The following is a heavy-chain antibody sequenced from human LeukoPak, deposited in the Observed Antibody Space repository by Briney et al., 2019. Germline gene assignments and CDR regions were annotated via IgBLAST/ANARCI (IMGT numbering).Heavy chain of an antibody. J-gene: IGHJ4*02. CDR2: INHSGST. Sequence: SETLSLTCTVSGGSISNGDYYWSWIRQPPGKGLEWIGEINHSGSTNYNPSLKSRVTISVDTSKNQFSLKLSSVTAADTAVYYCPRRGGSSSSGGFDYWGQGTLVTVSS. D-gene: IGHD6-6*01. CDR3: PRRGGSSSSGGFDY. V-gene: IGHV4-34*01. CDR1: GGSISNGDYY.